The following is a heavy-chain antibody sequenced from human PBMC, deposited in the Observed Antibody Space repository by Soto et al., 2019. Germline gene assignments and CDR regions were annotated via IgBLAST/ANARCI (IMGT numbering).Heavy chain of an antibody. D-gene: IGHD5-12*01. CDR2: IYSSGHT. Sequence: SETLSLTCTVSGGSIRSYYWTWIRQPAGKGMEWIGRIYSSGHTMYNPSLQSRVTLSVDTPKNRFSLELTSVTAADTAVYYCARVVHSGRGAYNWFEPWGQGMMVTVS. CDR3: ARVVHSGRGAYNWFEP. V-gene: IGHV4-4*07. CDR1: GGSIRSYY. J-gene: IGHJ5*02.